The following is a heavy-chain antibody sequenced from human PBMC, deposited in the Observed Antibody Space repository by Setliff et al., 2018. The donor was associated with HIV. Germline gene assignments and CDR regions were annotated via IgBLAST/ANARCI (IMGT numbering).Heavy chain of an antibody. J-gene: IGHJ4*02. Sequence: SETLSLTCAVYGGSFSGYYWNWIRQPPGKGLEWIGEIIHSGGTNYNPSLKSRVTISMDTSENQFSLRLTSVTAADTALYFCARAPPGIQLLTTTNGPYYFDFWGQGLLVTVSS. CDR3: ARAPPGIQLLTTTNGPYYFDF. D-gene: IGHD1-1*01. V-gene: IGHV4-34*12. CDR1: GGSFSGYY. CDR2: IIHSGGT.